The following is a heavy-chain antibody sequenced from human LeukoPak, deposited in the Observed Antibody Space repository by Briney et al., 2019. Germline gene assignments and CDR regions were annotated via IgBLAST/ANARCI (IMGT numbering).Heavy chain of an antibody. CDR3: ASEVGTLSY. V-gene: IGHV4-39*01. CDR2: IYYSGNT. J-gene: IGHJ4*02. Sequence: SETLSLTCTVSGGSISRSSYYWGGIRQPPGMGLEWIGSIYYSGNTYYNPSLKSRVTVSVDTSKNQFSLKLSSVTAADTAVYYCASEVGTLSYWGQGTQVTVSS. CDR1: GGSISRSSYY. D-gene: IGHD4-23*01.